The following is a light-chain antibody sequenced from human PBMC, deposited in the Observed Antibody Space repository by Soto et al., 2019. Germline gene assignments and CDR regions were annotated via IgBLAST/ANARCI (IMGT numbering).Light chain of an antibody. Sequence: QSVLTQPASVYGSPGQSITISCTGTSSDVGGFDSFSWSQHHPGKAPKLVIYEVTNRPSGVSNRFSGSKSGYTASLTISGLQAEDEADYYCSSYTRRSPPICGGGTKLPVL. CDR3: SSYTRRSPPI. V-gene: IGLV2-14*01. J-gene: IGLJ2*01. CDR2: EVT. CDR1: SSDVGGFDS.